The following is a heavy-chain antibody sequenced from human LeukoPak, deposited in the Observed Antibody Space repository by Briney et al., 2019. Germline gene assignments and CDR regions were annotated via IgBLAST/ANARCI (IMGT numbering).Heavy chain of an antibody. CDR3: ARGRSGSYWGPTRFDY. CDR2: IYYSGST. CDR1: GGSISSNSYY. D-gene: IGHD1-26*01. Sequence: PSETLSLTCTVSGGSISSNSYYWGWIRQPPGKGLQWIGSIYYSGSTYYNPSLQSRVTISVDTSKNQFSLKLSSVTAANTAVYYCARGRSGSYWGPTRFDYWGQGTLVTVSS. J-gene: IGHJ4*02. V-gene: IGHV4-39*01.